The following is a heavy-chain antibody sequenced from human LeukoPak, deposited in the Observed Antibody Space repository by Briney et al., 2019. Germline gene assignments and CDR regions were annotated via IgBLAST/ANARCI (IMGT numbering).Heavy chain of an antibody. V-gene: IGHV1-2*02. J-gene: IGHJ6*02. CDR3: ARDPTSLRYCSGGSCRPRRMEV. D-gene: IGHD2-15*01. CDR2: INPNSGGT. Sequence: ASLRVSCMASGYTFTVYYMRWVRQAPGQRLEWMGWINPNSGGTNYAQKFQGRVTMTRDTSIGTAYMELSKLRSDDTDVYYCARDPTSLRYCSGGSCRPRRMEVWGQGTTVTVPS. CDR1: GYTFTVYY.